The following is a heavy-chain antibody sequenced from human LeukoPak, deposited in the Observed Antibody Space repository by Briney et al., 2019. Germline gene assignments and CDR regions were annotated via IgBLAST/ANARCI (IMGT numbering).Heavy chain of an antibody. CDR1: GFTFSINS. CDR2: IYSGGNT. Sequence: GGSLRLSCTVSGFTFSINSMSWVRQAPGKGLEWVSFIYSGGNTHYSDSVKGRFTISRDNSKNTLYLQMNSLRAEDTAVYYCARDVVEYCSGGSCSRYDYWGQGTLVTVSS. CDR3: ARDVVEYCSGGSCSRYDY. V-gene: IGHV3-66*01. D-gene: IGHD2-15*01. J-gene: IGHJ4*02.